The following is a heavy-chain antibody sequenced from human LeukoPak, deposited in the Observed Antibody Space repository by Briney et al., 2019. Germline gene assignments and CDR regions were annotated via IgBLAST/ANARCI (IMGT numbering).Heavy chain of an antibody. V-gene: IGHV4-39*01. CDR3: ARHGGIIAAAGTRAFDI. CDR1: GGSFSSGRSY. D-gene: IGHD6-13*01. Sequence: SETLSLTCTVSGGSFSSGRSYWGWIRQAPGKGLEWIGNMYYGGSTYYNPSLKSRVTISIDAPNNQFSLKLSSLTAADTAVYYCARHGGIIAAAGTRAFDIWGQGTMVTVSS. CDR2: MYYGGST. J-gene: IGHJ3*02.